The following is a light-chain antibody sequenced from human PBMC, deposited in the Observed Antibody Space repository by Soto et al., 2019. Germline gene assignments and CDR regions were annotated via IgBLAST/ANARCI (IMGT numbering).Light chain of an antibody. J-gene: IGKJ4*01. CDR2: EAS. V-gene: IGKV3-11*01. CDR1: QSVSRS. Sequence: DIVLTQSPASLSLSPGERATLSCRASQSVSRSLAWYQQKPGQVPRLLIYEASNRATGIPARFSGSGSGTDFTLTISSLEPEDFAVYHCQHRTNWLTFGGGTKVEIK. CDR3: QHRTNWLT.